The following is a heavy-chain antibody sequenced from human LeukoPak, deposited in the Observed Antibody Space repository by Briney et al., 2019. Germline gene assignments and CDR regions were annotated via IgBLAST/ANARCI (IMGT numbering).Heavy chain of an antibody. CDR3: ARASAHWSDY. CDR2: IRAYNGNT. D-gene: IGHD2-8*02. CDR1: AYTFTNHG. J-gene: IGHJ4*02. V-gene: IGHV1-18*01. Sequence: ASVKVSCKASAYTFTNHGISWVRQAPGQGLEWMGWIRAYNGNTNYEQKVQGRVTMTTDTSTSTAYMELRSLTSDDTAVYYCARASAHWSDYWGQGTLVTVSS.